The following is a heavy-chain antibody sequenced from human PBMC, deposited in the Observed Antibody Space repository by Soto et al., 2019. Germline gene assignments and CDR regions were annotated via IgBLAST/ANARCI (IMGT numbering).Heavy chain of an antibody. D-gene: IGHD3-16*01. V-gene: IGHV2-5*02. CDR3: AYRLWRSGIFSWVSFPGVDL. J-gene: IGHJ6*02. CDR2: IYWDDDK. Sequence: QITLKESGPTLVKPTQTLTLTCTFSGFSLSTSGVGVAWIRQPPGKALEWLALIYWDDDKRYRPSLECRFTISMDTSKSYVVLTMTHMHAVDTATYSCAYRLWRSGIFSWVSFPGVDLWCQGTAVTAPS. CDR1: GFSLSTSGVG.